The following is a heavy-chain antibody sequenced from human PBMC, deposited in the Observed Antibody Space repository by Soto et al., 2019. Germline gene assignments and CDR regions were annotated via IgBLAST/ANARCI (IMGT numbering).Heavy chain of an antibody. CDR2: INHSGST. D-gene: IGHD3-10*01. Sequence: SETLSLTCAVYGGSFSGYYWSWIRQPPGKGLEWIGEINHSGSTNYNPSPKSRVTISVDTSKNQFSLKLSSVTAADTAVYYCARGTRWLWFGELPSNWFDPWGQGTLVTVSS. J-gene: IGHJ5*02. CDR3: ARGTRWLWFGELPSNWFDP. V-gene: IGHV4-34*01. CDR1: GGSFSGYY.